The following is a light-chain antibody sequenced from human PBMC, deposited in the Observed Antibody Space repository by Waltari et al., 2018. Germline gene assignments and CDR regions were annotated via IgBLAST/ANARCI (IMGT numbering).Light chain of an antibody. V-gene: IGKV3D-15*01. Sequence: IVMTQSPATLSVSPGERVALSCRASQSVSTNFAWYQQRPGQCPRLLIYDTSTRATGIPARFSGSGSGTEFTLTISSLQSEDSAIYYCQQYENLITFGQGTRLEIK. CDR2: DTS. J-gene: IGKJ5*01. CDR3: QQYENLIT. CDR1: QSVSTN.